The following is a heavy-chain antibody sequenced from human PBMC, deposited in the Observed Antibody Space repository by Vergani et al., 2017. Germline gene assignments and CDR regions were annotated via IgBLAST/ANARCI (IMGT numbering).Heavy chain of an antibody. CDR1: GYSFTSYW. D-gene: IGHD2-15*01. CDR2: IYTGDSDT. J-gene: IGHJ6*02. CDR3: ARLGGPPGYGSGGSCYGGDDYGMDV. V-gene: IGHV5-51*01. Sequence: EVQLVQSGAEVKKPGESLKISCKGSGYSFTSYWIGWVRQMPGKGLEWMGIIYTGDSDTRYSPSFQGQVTISADKSISTAYLQWSSLKASDTAMYYCARLGGPPGYGSGGSCYGGDDYGMDVWGQGTTVTVSS.